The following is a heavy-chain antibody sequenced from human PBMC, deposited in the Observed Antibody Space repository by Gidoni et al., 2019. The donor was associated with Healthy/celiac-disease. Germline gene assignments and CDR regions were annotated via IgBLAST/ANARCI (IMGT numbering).Heavy chain of an antibody. V-gene: IGHV1-24*01. Sequence: GKGLEWMGGFDPEDGETIYAQKFQGRVTMTEDTSTDTAYMALSSLRSEDAAVYYCATDLVTMVRGVMDWGQGTLVTVSS. CDR3: ATDLVTMVRGVMD. CDR2: FDPEDGET. J-gene: IGHJ4*02. D-gene: IGHD3-10*01.